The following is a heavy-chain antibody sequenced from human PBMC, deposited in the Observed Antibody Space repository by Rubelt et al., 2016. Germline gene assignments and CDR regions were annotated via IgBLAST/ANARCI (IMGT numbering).Heavy chain of an antibody. CDR2: INHSGST. Sequence: QLQLQESGPGLVKPSETLSLTCTVSGGSISSSSYYWGWIRQPPGKGLEWIGEINHSGSTNYNPSLKSRVTRSVDTSKNQFSLKLSSVTAADTAVYYCARDRPRELRYFDYWGQGTLVTVSS. V-gene: IGHV4-39*07. CDR3: ARDRPRELRYFDY. J-gene: IGHJ4*02. D-gene: IGHD1-26*01. CDR1: GGSISSSSYY.